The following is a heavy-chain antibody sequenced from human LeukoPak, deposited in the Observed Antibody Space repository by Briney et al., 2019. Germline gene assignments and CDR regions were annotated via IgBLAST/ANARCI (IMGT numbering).Heavy chain of an antibody. J-gene: IGHJ4*02. D-gene: IGHD4-17*01. CDR1: GYTFSDYY. CDR2: ISSSSSYT. V-gene: IGHV3-11*05. CDR3: ARDKVYGDYGDY. Sequence: PGGSLRLSCAASGYTFSDYYMSWIRQAPGKGLEWVSYISSSSSYTNYADSVKGRFTISRDNAKNSLYLQMNSLRAADTAVYYCARDKVYGDYGDYWGQGTLVTVSS.